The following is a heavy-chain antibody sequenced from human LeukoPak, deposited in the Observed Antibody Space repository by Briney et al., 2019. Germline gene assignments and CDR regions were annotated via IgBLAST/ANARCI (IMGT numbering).Heavy chain of an antibody. D-gene: IGHD5-24*01. CDR2: IYYSGST. J-gene: IGHJ2*01. V-gene: IGHV4-39*07. Sequence: SETLSLTCTVSGGSISSISYYWGWLRQPPGKGLEWIGSIYYSGSTYYNPSLKIRVTISVDTSKNQFSLKLSSVTAADTAVYYCARGCRDGYSNYWYFDLWGRGTLVTVSS. CDR3: ARGCRDGYSNYWYFDL. CDR1: GGSISSISYY.